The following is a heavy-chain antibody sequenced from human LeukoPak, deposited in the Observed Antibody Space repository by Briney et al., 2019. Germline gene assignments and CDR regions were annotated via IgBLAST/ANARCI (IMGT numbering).Heavy chain of an antibody. J-gene: IGHJ4*02. CDR2: ISASNGNT. CDR3: ARDLLAMIPSFSAEY. CDR1: GYTFTSYG. D-gene: IGHD5-12*01. Sequence: ASVKVSCKASGYTFTSYGISWVRQAPGQGLEWMGWISASNGNTIYAQKLQGRVTMTTDTSTSTAYMELRSLRSDDTAVYYCARDLLAMIPSFSAEYWGQGTLVTVSS. V-gene: IGHV1-18*01.